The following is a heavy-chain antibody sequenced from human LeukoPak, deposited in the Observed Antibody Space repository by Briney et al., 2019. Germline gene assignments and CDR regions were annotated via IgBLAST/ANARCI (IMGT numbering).Heavy chain of an antibody. V-gene: IGHV3-23*01. Sequence: GGSLRLSCAASGFTFSSYSMNWVRQAPGKGLEWVSAISGSGGSTYYADSVKGRFTISRDNSKNTLYLQMNSLRAEDTAVYYCTYGSGSYFTFDYWGQGTLVTVSS. J-gene: IGHJ4*02. CDR1: GFTFSSYS. CDR3: TYGSGSYFTFDY. D-gene: IGHD3-10*01. CDR2: ISGSGGST.